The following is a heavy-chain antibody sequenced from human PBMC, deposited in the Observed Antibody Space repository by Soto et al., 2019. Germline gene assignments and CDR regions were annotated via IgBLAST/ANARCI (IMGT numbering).Heavy chain of an antibody. D-gene: IGHD4-4*01. CDR2: ISYDGSNK. CDR1: GFTFSSYA. CDR3: ARDDGRGYDYTNWFDP. V-gene: IGHV3-30-3*01. J-gene: IGHJ5*02. Sequence: GGSLRLSCAASGFTFSSYAMHWVRQAPGKGLEWVAVISYDGSNKYYADSVKGRFTISRDNSKNTLYLQMNSLRAEDTAVYYCARDDGRGYDYTNWFDPWGQGTLVTVSS.